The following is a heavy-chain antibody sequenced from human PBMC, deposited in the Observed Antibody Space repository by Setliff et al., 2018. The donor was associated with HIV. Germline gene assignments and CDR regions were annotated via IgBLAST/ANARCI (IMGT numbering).Heavy chain of an antibody. CDR2: IKSKDDGGTR. CDR1: GMTFSDAW. D-gene: IGHD1-26*01. J-gene: IGHJ5*02. CDR3: TTRLSGSYIPNWFDP. Sequence: PGGSLRLSCAASGMTFSDAWMTWVRQAPGKGPEWVGRIKSKDDGGTREYAAPVKGRFTISRDDSKNTVYLQMNSLKTEDTAVYYCTTRLSGSYIPNWFDPRGQGTLVTVSS. V-gene: IGHV3-15*01.